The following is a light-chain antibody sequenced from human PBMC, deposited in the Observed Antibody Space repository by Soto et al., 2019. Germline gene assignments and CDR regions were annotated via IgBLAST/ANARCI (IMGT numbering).Light chain of an antibody. Sequence: DIQMTQSPSSVYASVGDRVTITCRASQGIDNWLAWYQQKPGKAPKFLIYAASNLFTGVPSRFSGSRSGTHFALTITSLQPEEFATYFCQQAKSFPLTFGGGTKVEI. CDR1: QGIDNW. CDR3: QQAKSFPLT. V-gene: IGKV1D-12*01. CDR2: AAS. J-gene: IGKJ4*01.